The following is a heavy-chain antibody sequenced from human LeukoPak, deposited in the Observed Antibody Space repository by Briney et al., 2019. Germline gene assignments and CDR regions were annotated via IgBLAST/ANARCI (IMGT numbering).Heavy chain of an antibody. Sequence: GGSLRLSCAASGFTFSTYWMHWVRQAPGKGLVWVSRINSDGSTTTFADSVKGRFTISRDNAKNTLYLQMNSLRAEDTAVYYCAELGITMIGGVWGKGTTVTISS. CDR1: GFTFSTYW. V-gene: IGHV3-74*01. CDR2: INSDGSTT. CDR3: AELGITMIGGV. D-gene: IGHD3-10*02. J-gene: IGHJ6*04.